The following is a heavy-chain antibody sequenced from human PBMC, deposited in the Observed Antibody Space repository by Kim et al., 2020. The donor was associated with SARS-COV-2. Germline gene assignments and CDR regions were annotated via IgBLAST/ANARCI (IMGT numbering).Heavy chain of an antibody. CDR2: ITKSNTTI. Sequence: GGSLRLSCATSGFTFSAYDMNWVRQAPGKGLEWLSFITKSNTTIYYADSVEGRFTISRDNAKKSLFLQMNSLRDEDTALYYCVRDRMGGAFDMWGQGTMVTVSS. D-gene: IGHD3-16*01. J-gene: IGHJ3*02. V-gene: IGHV3-48*02. CDR3: VRDRMGGAFDM. CDR1: GFTFSAYD.